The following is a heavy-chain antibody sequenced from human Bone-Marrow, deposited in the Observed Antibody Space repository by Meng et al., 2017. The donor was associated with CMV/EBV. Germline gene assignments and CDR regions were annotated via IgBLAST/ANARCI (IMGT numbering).Heavy chain of an antibody. CDR3: AREGRFSITDAFDI. D-gene: IGHD3-3*01. J-gene: IGHJ3*02. CDR2: IYYSGST. V-gene: IGHV4-59*01. Sequence: SETLSLTCTVSGGSISSYYWSWIRQPPGKGLEWIGYIYYSGSTNYNPSLKSRVTISVDTSKYQFSLKLSSVTAADTAVYYCAREGRFSITDAFDIWGQGTMVTVSS. CDR1: GGSISSYY.